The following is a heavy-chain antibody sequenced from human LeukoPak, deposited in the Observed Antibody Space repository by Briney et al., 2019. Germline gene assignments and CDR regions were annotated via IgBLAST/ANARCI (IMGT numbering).Heavy chain of an antibody. CDR2: IYTSGST. D-gene: IGHD4-11*01. V-gene: IGHV4-61*02. J-gene: IGHJ4*02. Sequence: SQTLSLTCTVSGGSISSGGYYWSWIRQPAGKGLEWIGRIYTSGSTNYNPSLKSRVTISVDTSKNQFSLKLSSVTAADTAVYYCAREGTTVVDYWGQGTLVTVSS. CDR3: AREGTTVVDY. CDR1: GGSISSGGYY.